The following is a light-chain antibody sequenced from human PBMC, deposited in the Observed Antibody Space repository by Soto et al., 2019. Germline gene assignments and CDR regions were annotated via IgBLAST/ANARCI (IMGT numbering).Light chain of an antibody. J-gene: IGLJ3*02. CDR3: QSYDNSLSAWV. CDR2: ANN. Sequence: QSVLTQPPSVSGAPGQRVTISCTGSRSNIGAAYDVPWYQQLPGRAPKLLIYANNSRPSGVPDRFSASRSGTSASLAIAGLQAEDEADYYCQSYDNSLSAWVFGGGTKLTVL. V-gene: IGLV1-40*01. CDR1: RSNIGAAYD.